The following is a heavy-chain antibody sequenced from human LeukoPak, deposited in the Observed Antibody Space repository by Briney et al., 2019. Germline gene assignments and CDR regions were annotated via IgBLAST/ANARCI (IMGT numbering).Heavy chain of an antibody. D-gene: IGHD4-11*01. Sequence: ASVKVSCKASGYTFTDYYIHWVRQAPGQGLEWMGWINPNSGGTNYAQKFQGRVTMTRDTSISTAYTELGRLRSDDTAVYYCARGEDYEYFQQWGQGTLVTVSS. CDR1: GYTFTDYY. CDR2: INPNSGGT. J-gene: IGHJ1*01. CDR3: ARGEDYEYFQQ. V-gene: IGHV1-2*02.